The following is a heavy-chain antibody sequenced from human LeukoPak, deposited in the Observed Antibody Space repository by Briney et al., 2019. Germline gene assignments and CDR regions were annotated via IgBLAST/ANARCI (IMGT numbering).Heavy chain of an antibody. D-gene: IGHD1-26*01. V-gene: IGHV4-4*02. Sequence: SETLSLTCAVSGGSISSSNWWSWVRPPPGKGLEGIGEFWHGGSTNYNPSLKSRVTISVDKSKNQFSLKVTSVTAADTAVYYCARNILGANAFDYWGQGILVTVSS. J-gene: IGHJ4*02. CDR1: GGSISSSNW. CDR2: FWHGGST. CDR3: ARNILGANAFDY.